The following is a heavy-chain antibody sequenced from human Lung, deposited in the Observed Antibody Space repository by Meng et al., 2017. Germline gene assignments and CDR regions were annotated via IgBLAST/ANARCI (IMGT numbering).Heavy chain of an antibody. V-gene: IGHV4-34*01. Sequence: QVPLQQAGAGLLKPSETLSLTCVGSGGSFSDYYWSWIRQPPGKELEWIGEINHSGSTNYNPSLESRATISVDTSQNNLSLKLSSVTAADSAVYYCARGPTTMAHDFDYWGQGTLVTVPS. J-gene: IGHJ4*02. CDR2: INHSGST. CDR1: GGSFSDYY. D-gene: IGHD4-11*01. CDR3: ARGPTTMAHDFDY.